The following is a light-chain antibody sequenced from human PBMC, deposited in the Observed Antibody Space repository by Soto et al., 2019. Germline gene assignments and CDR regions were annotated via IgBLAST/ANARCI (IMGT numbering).Light chain of an antibody. CDR1: QSSTSY. V-gene: IGKV1-39*01. Sequence: DIQMTQSPSSLSASVGDRVTITCRASQSSTSYLNWYQQKPGKTPQLLIYAASSVQSGVPSRFSGSGSGTDVTLTISSLQPEDFATYFCQQSYTTPWTFGQGTKVEVK. CDR3: QQSYTTPWT. J-gene: IGKJ1*01. CDR2: AAS.